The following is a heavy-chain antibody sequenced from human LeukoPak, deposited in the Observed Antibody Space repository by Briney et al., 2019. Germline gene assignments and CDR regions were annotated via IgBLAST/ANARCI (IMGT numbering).Heavy chain of an antibody. CDR2: IIPILGIA. CDR3: ARDLGVGATYFDY. V-gene: IGHV1-69*04. J-gene: IGHJ4*02. CDR1: GGTFSSYT. Sequence: SVKDSCKASGGTFSSYTISWVRQAPGQGLEWMGRIIPILGIANYAQKFQGRVTITADKSTSTAYMELSSLRSEDTAVYYCARDLGVGATYFDYWGQGTLVTVSS. D-gene: IGHD1-26*01.